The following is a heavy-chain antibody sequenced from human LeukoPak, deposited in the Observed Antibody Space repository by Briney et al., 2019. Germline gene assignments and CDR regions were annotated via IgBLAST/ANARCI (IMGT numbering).Heavy chain of an antibody. CDR3: ARNQWVLRPYYMDV. Sequence: ASVKVSCKASGYAFTGYYMHWVRQAPGQGLEWMGWINPKTGNPTYAQGFTGRFVFSLDTSVSTAYLQISSLKAEDTAVYYCARNQWVLRPYYMDVWGKGTTVTVSS. V-gene: IGHV7-4-1*02. CDR2: INPKTGNP. CDR1: GYAFTGYY. D-gene: IGHD1-26*01. J-gene: IGHJ6*03.